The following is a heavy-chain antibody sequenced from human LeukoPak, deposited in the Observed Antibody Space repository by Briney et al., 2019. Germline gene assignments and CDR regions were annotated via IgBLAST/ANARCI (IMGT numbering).Heavy chain of an antibody. CDR3: ARAALLWFGESGY. CDR2: IYYSGST. V-gene: IGHV4-59*08. CDR1: GGSLSSYY. Sequence: SETLSLTCTVSGGSLSSYYWSWIRQPPGKGLEWIGYIYYSGSTNYNPSLKSRVTISVDTSKNQFSLKLSSVTAADTAVYYCARAALLWFGESGYWGQGTLVTVSS. J-gene: IGHJ4*02. D-gene: IGHD3-10*01.